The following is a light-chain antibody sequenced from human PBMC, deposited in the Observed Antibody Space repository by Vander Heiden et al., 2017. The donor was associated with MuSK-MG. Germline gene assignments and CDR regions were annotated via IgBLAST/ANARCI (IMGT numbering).Light chain of an antibody. CDR3: QQDGNSPRT. Sequence: IELTQSPGTQSLSPGERAALYCRASTSVSSSDLGWYQQRGGQAPRLLIYGATIMATGIPDRFSGSGSGTDFTLTISRLEPEDFAVYYCQQDGNSPRTFGRGTKVEIK. V-gene: IGKV3-20*01. J-gene: IGKJ1*01. CDR1: TSVSSSD. CDR2: GAT.